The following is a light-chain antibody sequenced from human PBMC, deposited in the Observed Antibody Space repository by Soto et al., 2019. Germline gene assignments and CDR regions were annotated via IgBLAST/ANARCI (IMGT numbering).Light chain of an antibody. Sequence: DIQMTQSPSTLSASVGDRVTITCRASQSIHSWLAWYQQKPGKAPKFLIYDASNLESGVPSRFSGSGSGTEFTLTISSLQPEDFATYYCQQYHSYSLTLGQGTKVDIK. V-gene: IGKV1-5*01. CDR2: DAS. CDR1: QSIHSW. J-gene: IGKJ1*01. CDR3: QQYHSYSLT.